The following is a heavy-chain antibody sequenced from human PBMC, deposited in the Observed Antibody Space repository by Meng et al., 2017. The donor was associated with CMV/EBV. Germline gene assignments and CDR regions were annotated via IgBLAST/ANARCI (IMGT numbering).Heavy chain of an antibody. CDR3: AKEVFGTEGATYFDY. V-gene: IGHV3-43*01. D-gene: IGHD1-1*01. CDR1: GFTFDDYT. J-gene: IGHJ4*02. CDR2: ISWDGGST. Sequence: ETLSLTCAASGFTFDDYTMHWVRQAPGKGLEWVSLISWDGGSTYYADSVKGRFTISRDNSKNSLYLQMNSLRTEDTALYYCAKEVFGTEGATYFDYWGQGTLVTVPQ.